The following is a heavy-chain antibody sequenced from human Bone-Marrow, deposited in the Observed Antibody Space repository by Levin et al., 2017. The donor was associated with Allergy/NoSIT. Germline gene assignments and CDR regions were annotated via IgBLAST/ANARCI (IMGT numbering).Heavy chain of an antibody. V-gene: IGHV3-21*01. Sequence: GSLRLSCAASGFVFSSYTMNWVRQAPGKGLAWVSFIDSSSSNIYHADSVKGRFTISSDNAKNSLFLQMNSLTAEDTALYYCARGTPVEMATVIDSWGQGTLVTVSS. CDR2: IDSSSSNI. J-gene: IGHJ4*02. CDR3: ARGTPVEMATVIDS. CDR1: GFVFSSYT. D-gene: IGHD5-24*01.